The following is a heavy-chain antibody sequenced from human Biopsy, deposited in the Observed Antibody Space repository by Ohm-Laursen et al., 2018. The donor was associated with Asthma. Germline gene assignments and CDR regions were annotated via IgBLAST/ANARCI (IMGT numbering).Heavy chain of an antibody. CDR2: IYSGGTS. D-gene: IGHD1-26*01. CDR1: GFAVSRDH. V-gene: IGHV3-66*02. CDR3: AKELFPGWELRRGPDS. Sequence: GSLRLSCSASGFAVSRDHMFWVRQAPGKGLEWVSVIYSGGTSHTADSVKGRFTISRDNSKNTLFLEMNSLRPEDTAVYYCAKELFPGWELRRGPDSWGRGTLVTVSS. J-gene: IGHJ4*02.